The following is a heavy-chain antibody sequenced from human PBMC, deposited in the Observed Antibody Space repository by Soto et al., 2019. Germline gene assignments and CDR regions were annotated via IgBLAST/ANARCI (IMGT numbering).Heavy chain of an antibody. Sequence: SETLSLTCAVSGGSISSSNWWSWVRQPPGKGLEWIGEIYHSGSTNYNPSLKSRVTISVDKSKNQFSLKLSSVTAADTAVYYCAREGRRDYDYYYYYGMDVWGQGTTVTVSS. J-gene: IGHJ6*02. CDR2: IYHSGST. CDR1: GGSISSSNW. D-gene: IGHD4-17*01. CDR3: AREGRRDYDYYYYYGMDV. V-gene: IGHV4-4*02.